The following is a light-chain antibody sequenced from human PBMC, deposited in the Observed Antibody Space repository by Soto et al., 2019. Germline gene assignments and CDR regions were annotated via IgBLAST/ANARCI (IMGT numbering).Light chain of an antibody. V-gene: IGLV2-11*01. Sequence: QSVLTQPRSVSGSPGQSVTISCTGTSSDVGGYNYVSWYQQYPGKAPKVMIYAVTKRPSGVPDRISGSKSGNTASLTISGLQAEDEADYYCWSYAGSYLYYVFGIGSKVTV. CDR2: AVT. J-gene: IGLJ1*01. CDR3: WSYAGSYLYYV. CDR1: SSDVGGYNY.